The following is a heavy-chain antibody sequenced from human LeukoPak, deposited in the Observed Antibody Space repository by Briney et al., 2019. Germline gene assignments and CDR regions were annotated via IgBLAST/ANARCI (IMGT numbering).Heavy chain of an antibody. CDR1: GGSISSSTHY. V-gene: IGHV4-39*01. D-gene: IGHD4-17*01. CDR2: ISHSGGT. CDR3: ARHDHSDFGDPNWFDP. Sequence: LETLSLTCTVSGGSISSSTHYWGWIRQPPGKELEWIASISHSGGTFYNPSLKSRVSISVDTSKNLFSLNLNSVTAADTAVYYCARHDHSDFGDPNWFDPWGQGTLVTVSS. J-gene: IGHJ5*02.